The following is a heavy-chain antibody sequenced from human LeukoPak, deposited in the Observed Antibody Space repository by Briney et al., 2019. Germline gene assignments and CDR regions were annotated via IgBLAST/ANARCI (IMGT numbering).Heavy chain of an antibody. V-gene: IGHV4-59*01. CDR2: IYYSGST. J-gene: IGHJ4*02. Sequence: PSETLSLTCTVSGGSISSYYWSWIRQPPGKGLEWIGYIYYSGSTNYNPSLKSRVTISVDTSKNQFSLKLSSVTAADTAVYYCAGLQFSSGYWGYFDYWGQGTLVTVSS. CDR1: GGSISSYY. D-gene: IGHD3-22*01. CDR3: AGLQFSSGYWGYFDY.